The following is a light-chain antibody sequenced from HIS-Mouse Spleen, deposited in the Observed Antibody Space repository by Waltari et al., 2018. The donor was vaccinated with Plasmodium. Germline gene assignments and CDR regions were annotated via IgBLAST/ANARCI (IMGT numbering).Light chain of an antibody. J-gene: IGLJ2*01. CDR1: SSDVGGYNY. CDR3: SSYTSSSTRL. V-gene: IGLV2-14*01. Sequence: QSALTQPASASGSPGQSTTISCTGTSSDVGGYNYVSWYQQHPGKAPKLMIYEVSNRPSGVANLFSGSKSGNSASLTIAGLQAEDEADYYCSSYTSSSTRLFGGGTKLTVL. CDR2: EVS.